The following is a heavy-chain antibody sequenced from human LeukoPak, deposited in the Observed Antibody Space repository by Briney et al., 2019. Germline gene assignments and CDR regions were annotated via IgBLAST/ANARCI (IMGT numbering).Heavy chain of an antibody. CDR2: IYYSGST. D-gene: IGHD5-24*01. J-gene: IGHJ3*02. CDR1: GGSISSSSYY. CDR3: ARDGYNDAFDI. Sequence: SETLSLTCTVSGGSISSSSYYWGWIRQPPGKGLEWIGYIYYSGSTNYNPSLKSRVTISVDTSKNQFSLKLSSVTAADTAVYYCARDGYNDAFDIWGQGTMVTVSS. V-gene: IGHV4-61*01.